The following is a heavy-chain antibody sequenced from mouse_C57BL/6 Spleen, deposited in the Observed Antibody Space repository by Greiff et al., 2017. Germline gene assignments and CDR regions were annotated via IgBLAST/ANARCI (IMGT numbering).Heavy chain of an antibody. Sequence: EVKLVESGPGLVKPCQSLSLTCSVTGYSITSGYYWNCIRQFPGNKLEWMGYISYDGSNNYNPSLKNRISITRDTSKNQFFLKLNSVTTEDTATYDCAREYYGSSFYAVDYWGQGTSVTVSS. V-gene: IGHV3-6*01. CDR2: ISYDGSN. J-gene: IGHJ4*01. CDR1: GYSITSGYY. CDR3: AREYYGSSFYAVDY. D-gene: IGHD1-1*01.